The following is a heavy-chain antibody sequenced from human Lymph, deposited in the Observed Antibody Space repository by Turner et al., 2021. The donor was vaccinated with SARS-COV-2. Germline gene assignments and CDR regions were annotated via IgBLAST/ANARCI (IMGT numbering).Heavy chain of an antibody. CDR3: ARRHSGNYDAFDI. Sequence: VQLVQSGAEVKKPGSSVKVSCKASGGTFSTYVMSWVRQAPGQGREWMGGIITILGIANYAQKFQGRVTITADKSTSTAYMELSSLRSEDTAVYHCARRHSGNYDAFDIWGQGTMVTVSS. CDR1: GGTFSTYV. CDR2: IITILGIA. V-gene: IGHV1-69*10. J-gene: IGHJ3*02. D-gene: IGHD1-26*01.